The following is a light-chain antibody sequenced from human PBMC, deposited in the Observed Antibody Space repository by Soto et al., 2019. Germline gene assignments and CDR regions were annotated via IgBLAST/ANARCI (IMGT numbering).Light chain of an antibody. CDR3: QQVNGYPHT. Sequence: DIQLTQSPPFLSASVGDRVTITCRASQDISSNLAWYQQKPGKAPKFLIYAASILQSGVPSRFSGSGFGTEFTITISSLQPEDFAIYYCQQVNGYPHTFGQGTKLEIK. J-gene: IGKJ2*01. CDR2: AAS. V-gene: IGKV1-9*01. CDR1: QDISSN.